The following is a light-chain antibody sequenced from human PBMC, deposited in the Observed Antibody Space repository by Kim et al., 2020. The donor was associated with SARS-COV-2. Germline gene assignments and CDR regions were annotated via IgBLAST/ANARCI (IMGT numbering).Light chain of an antibody. CDR2: GAF. V-gene: IGKV3-20*01. CDR3: QHYGRSLWT. J-gene: IGKJ1*01. Sequence: EIVLTQSPGTRSLSPGERATLSCRASQSVSSTYLAWYQQKPGQAPRFLIFGAFNRAPGIPDRFSGSASGTDFTLTISRLEPEDFAVYYCQHYGRSLWTFGQGTKVDIK. CDR1: QSVSSTY.